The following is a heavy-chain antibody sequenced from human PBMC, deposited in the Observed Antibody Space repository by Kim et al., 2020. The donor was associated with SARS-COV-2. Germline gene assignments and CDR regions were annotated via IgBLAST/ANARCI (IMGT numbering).Heavy chain of an antibody. J-gene: IGHJ4*02. D-gene: IGHD6-19*01. CDR2: IYGGDST. V-gene: IGHV3-53*01. CDR1: GFTVSYNY. Sequence: GGSLRLSCAASGFTVSYNYMSWVRQAPGKGLEWVSVIYGGDSTYYADSVEGRYTISRDNSKNTVYLQMKNLRAEDTAVDYCARGPGGWFDYWGQGTLVTVS. CDR3: ARGPGGWFDY.